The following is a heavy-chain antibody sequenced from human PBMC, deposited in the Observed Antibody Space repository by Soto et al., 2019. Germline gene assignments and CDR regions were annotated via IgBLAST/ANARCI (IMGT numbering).Heavy chain of an antibody. V-gene: IGHV5-51*01. J-gene: IGHJ4*02. D-gene: IGHD4-17*01. CDR2: TYPEDSQT. CDR1: GYSFTSYW. Sequence: GESLKISCKASGYSFTSYWIGWVRQISGKGLEWMGITYPEDSQTLYSPSFQGQVTISADKSISTAYLQWSSLKASDTAMYYCARHPTTVAPFDYWGQGTLVTVCS. CDR3: ARHPTTVAPFDY.